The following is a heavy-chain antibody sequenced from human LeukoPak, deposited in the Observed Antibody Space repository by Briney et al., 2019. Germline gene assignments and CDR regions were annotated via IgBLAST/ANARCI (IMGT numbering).Heavy chain of an antibody. J-gene: IGHJ4*02. Sequence: SETLSLTCTVSGSSISSYYWTWIRQPAGKGLEWIGHIYTTGSTNYNPSLNSRVTMSVDTSKNQFSLKLSSVTAADTAVYYWARQIAGAGKAGFDYWGQGTLDTVSS. V-gene: IGHV4-4*07. CDR2: IYTTGST. CDR3: ARQIAGAGKAGFDY. CDR1: GSSISSYY. D-gene: IGHD6-19*01.